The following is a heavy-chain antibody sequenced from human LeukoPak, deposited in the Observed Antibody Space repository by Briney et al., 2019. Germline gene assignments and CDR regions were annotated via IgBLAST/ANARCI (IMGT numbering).Heavy chain of an antibody. Sequence: KPSETLSLTCTVSGGSISSYYWSWIRQPPGKGLEWIGYIYYSGSTNYNPSLKSRVTISVDTSKNQFSLKLSSVTAADTAVYYCARDKVVPAAIYYYYYMDVWGKGTTVTASS. CDR2: IYYSGST. V-gene: IGHV4-59*01. D-gene: IGHD2-2*01. J-gene: IGHJ6*03. CDR1: GGSISSYY. CDR3: ARDKVVPAAIYYYYYMDV.